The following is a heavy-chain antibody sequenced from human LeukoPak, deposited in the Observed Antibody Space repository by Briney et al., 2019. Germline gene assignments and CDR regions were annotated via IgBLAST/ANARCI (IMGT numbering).Heavy chain of an antibody. J-gene: IGHJ4*02. D-gene: IGHD3-9*01. CDR1: GFTFDDYA. Sequence: PGGSLRLSCAASGFTFDDYAMHWVRQAPGKGLEWVSGISWNSGSIGYADSVKGRFTISRDNAKNSLYLQMNSLRAEDTALYYCARGAFDILTGYHTNFDYWGQGTLVTVSS. V-gene: IGHV3-9*01. CDR2: ISWNSGSI. CDR3: ARGAFDILTGYHTNFDY.